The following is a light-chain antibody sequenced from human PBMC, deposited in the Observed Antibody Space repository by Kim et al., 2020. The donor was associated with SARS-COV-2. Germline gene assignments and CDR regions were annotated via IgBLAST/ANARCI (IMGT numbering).Light chain of an antibody. CDR3: SSYVGTNNLV. Sequence: AVTIPCTGPRGGIGGYNYVCWYQHPPGKAPQLIFFEVSTRPYGVPDRFSASKSGNPAYLTVSGLQTDDEADYFCSSYVGTNNLVFGGGTQLTVL. V-gene: IGLV2-8*01. CDR1: RGGIGGYNY. J-gene: IGLJ3*02. CDR2: EVS.